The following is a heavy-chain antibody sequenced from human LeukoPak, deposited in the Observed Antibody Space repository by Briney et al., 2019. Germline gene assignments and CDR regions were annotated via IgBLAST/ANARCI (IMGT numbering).Heavy chain of an antibody. V-gene: IGHV1-69*01. CDR3: ARVVIIGGLWVDY. CDR2: IIPIFGTA. J-gene: IGHJ4*02. CDR1: GGTFSSYA. Sequence: SVKVSCKASGGTFSSYAISWVRRAPGQGLEWMGGIIPIFGTANYAQKFQGRVTITADESTSTAYMELSSLRSEDTAVYYCARVVIIGGLWVDYWGQGTLVTVSS. D-gene: IGHD3-3*01.